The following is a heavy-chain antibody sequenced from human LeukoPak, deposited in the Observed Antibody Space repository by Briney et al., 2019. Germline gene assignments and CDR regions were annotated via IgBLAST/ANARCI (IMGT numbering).Heavy chain of an antibody. CDR3: ARDHSGSYYDASRYFDY. CDR1: GYTFTSYG. V-gene: IGHV1-18*01. J-gene: IGHJ4*02. D-gene: IGHD1-26*01. CDR2: LSAYNGNT. Sequence: GASVKVSCKASGYTFTSYGISWVRQAPGQGLEWMGWLSAYNGNTNYAQKLQGRVTMTTDTSTSTAYMELRSLRSDDTAVYYCARDHSGSYYDASRYFDYWGQGTLVTVSS.